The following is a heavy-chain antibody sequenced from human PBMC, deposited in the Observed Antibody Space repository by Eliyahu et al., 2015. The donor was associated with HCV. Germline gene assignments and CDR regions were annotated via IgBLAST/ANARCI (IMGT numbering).Heavy chain of an antibody. J-gene: IGHJ5*02. Sequence: QVQLVESGGGVVQPGRSLRXSCAASGFTFSSYGMHWVRQAPGKGLKWVAVIWYDGSYEYYGDSVKGRFTISRDNSKNTLYLQMNSLRAGDTALYYCVAYSSSGGFDPWGQGTLVTVSS. CDR2: IWYDGSYE. D-gene: IGHD6-13*01. CDR3: VAYSSSGGFDP. CDR1: GFTFSSYG. V-gene: IGHV3-33*01.